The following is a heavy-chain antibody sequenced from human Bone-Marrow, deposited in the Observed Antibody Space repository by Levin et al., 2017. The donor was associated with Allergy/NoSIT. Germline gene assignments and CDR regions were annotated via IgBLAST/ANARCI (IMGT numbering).Heavy chain of an antibody. CDR2: IDWDDDK. CDR3: ARIAEYSSSSGGSGWFDP. D-gene: IGHD6-6*01. Sequence: QTLSLTCTFSGFSLSTSGMCVSWIRQPPGKALEWLARIDWDDDKYYSTSLKTRLTISKDTSKNQVVLTMTNMDPVDTATYYCARIAEYSSSSGGSGWFDPWGQGTLVTVSS. J-gene: IGHJ5*02. CDR1: GFSLSTSGMC. V-gene: IGHV2-70*11.